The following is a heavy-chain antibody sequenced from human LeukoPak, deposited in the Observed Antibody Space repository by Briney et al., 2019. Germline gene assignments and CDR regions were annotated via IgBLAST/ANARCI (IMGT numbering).Heavy chain of an antibody. J-gene: IGHJ3*02. Sequence: GASVKVSCKASGYTFTSYDINWVRQATGQGLEWMGWMNPNSGNTGYAQKFQGRVTMTRNTSISTAYMELSSLRSEDTAVYYCARGRYSYGQGAFDIWGQGTMVTVSS. CDR2: MNPNSGNT. D-gene: IGHD5-18*01. CDR3: ARGRYSYGQGAFDI. V-gene: IGHV1-8*01. CDR1: GYTFTSYD.